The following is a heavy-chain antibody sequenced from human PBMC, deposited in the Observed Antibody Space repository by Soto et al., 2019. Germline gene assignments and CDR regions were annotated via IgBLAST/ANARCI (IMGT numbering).Heavy chain of an antibody. CDR1: GFTFSNSW. J-gene: IGHJ4*02. CDR3: VKVLARGVGVPRFYFDS. Sequence: GSLRLSCAASGFTFSNSWMHWVRQVSGKGLEWVSRINADGTSTSYADSVKGRFTISRDNAKNTLYLHVNSLRAEDTAVYYCVKVLARGVGVPRFYFDSWGQGALVTVSS. CDR2: INADGTST. V-gene: IGHV3-74*01. D-gene: IGHD2-2*01.